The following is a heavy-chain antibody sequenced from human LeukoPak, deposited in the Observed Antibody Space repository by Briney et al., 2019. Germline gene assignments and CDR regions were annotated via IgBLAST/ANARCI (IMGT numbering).Heavy chain of an antibody. J-gene: IGHJ3*01. D-gene: IGHD1-26*01. Sequence: PSQTLSLTCTVSGGSISSGSYYWSWIRQPAGKGLEWIGRIYTSGSTNYNPSLKSRVTISVDTSKNQFSLKLSSVTAADTAVYYCAREDIVGATTWGQGTMVTVSS. CDR3: AREDIVGATT. V-gene: IGHV4-61*02. CDR2: IYTSGST. CDR1: GGSISSGSYY.